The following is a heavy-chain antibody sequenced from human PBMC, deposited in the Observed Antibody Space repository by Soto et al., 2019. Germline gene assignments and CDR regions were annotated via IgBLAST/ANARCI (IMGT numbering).Heavy chain of an antibody. CDR1: GFTFDDYT. J-gene: IGHJ6*02. V-gene: IGHV3-43*01. D-gene: IGHD5-18*01. Sequence: EVQLVESGGVVVQPGGSLRLSCAASGFTFDDYTMHWVRQAPGKGLEWVSLISWDGGSTYYADSVKGRFTISRDNSKNSLYLQMNSLRTEDTALYYCAKALYSYGLSKSRRYYYYGMDVWGQGTTVTVSS. CDR3: AKALYSYGLSKSRRYYYYGMDV. CDR2: ISWDGGST.